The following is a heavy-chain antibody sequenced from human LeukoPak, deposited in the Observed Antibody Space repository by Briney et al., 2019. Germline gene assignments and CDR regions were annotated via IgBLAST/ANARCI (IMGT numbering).Heavy chain of an antibody. CDR3: AKGLFYSDSGSYYSPPFDY. CDR2: ISGSGGST. Sequence: GGSLRLSCAASGFTFSSYAMSWVRQAPGKGLEWVSAISGSGGSTYYADSVKGRFTISRDNSKNTLYLQMNCLRAEDTAVYYCAKGLFYSDSGSYYSPPFDYWGQGTLVTVSS. CDR1: GFTFSSYA. V-gene: IGHV3-23*01. D-gene: IGHD1-26*01. J-gene: IGHJ4*02.